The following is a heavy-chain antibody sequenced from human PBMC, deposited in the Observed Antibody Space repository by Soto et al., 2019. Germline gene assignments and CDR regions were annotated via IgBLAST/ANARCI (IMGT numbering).Heavy chain of an antibody. CDR1: GGSISSGGYY. Sequence: SETLSLTCTVSGGSISSGGYYWSWIRQHPGKGLEWIGYIYYSGSTYYNPSLKSRVTISVDTSKNQFSLKLSSVTAADTAVYYCARDLGSSWSGYYFDYWGQGTLVTVSS. CDR2: IYYSGST. J-gene: IGHJ4*02. V-gene: IGHV4-31*03. CDR3: ARDLGSSWSGYYFDY. D-gene: IGHD6-13*01.